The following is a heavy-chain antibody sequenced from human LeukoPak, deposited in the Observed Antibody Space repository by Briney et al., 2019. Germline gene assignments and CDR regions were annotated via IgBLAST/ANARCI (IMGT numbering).Heavy chain of an antibody. Sequence: SVKVSCKASGGTFSSYAISWVRQAPGQGLEWMGGIIPIFGTANYAQKFQGRVTITADESTSTAYMELSSLRSEDTAVYYCARDLYDYVWGSYRYLDYWGQGTLVTVSS. D-gene: IGHD3-16*02. CDR2: IIPIFGTA. CDR1: GGTFSSYA. CDR3: ARDLYDYVWGSYRYLDY. J-gene: IGHJ4*02. V-gene: IGHV1-69*01.